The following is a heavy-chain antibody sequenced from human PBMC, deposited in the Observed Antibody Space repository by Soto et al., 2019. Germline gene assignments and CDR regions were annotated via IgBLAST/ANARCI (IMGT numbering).Heavy chain of an antibody. CDR1: DGSISSYY. CDR3: ARAGHQLVLDY. D-gene: IGHD6-6*01. V-gene: IGHV4-59*01. J-gene: IGHJ4*02. Sequence: PSETLSLTCTFSDGSISSYYLSLILHPPGKLLEFVGYICYSGGTNYNPSLKSRVTISVDTSKNQFSLKLSSVTAADTAVYYCARAGHQLVLDYWGQGTLVTVSS. CDR2: ICYSGGT.